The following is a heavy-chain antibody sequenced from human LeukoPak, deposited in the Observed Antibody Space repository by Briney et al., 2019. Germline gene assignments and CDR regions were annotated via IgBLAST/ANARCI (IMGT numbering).Heavy chain of an antibody. CDR3: AKDPGAITMVRGVIINLDY. V-gene: IGHV3-53*01. J-gene: IGHJ4*02. Sequence: GGSLGLSCAASGFTVSSNYMSWVRQAPGKGLEWVSVIYSGGSTYYADSVKGRFTISRDNSKNTLYLQMNSLRAEDTAVYYCAKDPGAITMVRGVIINLDYWGQGTLVTVSS. CDR1: GFTVSSNY. D-gene: IGHD3-10*01. CDR2: IYSGGST.